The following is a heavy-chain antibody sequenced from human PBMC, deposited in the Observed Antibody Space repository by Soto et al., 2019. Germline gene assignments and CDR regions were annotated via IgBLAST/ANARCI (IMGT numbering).Heavy chain of an antibody. Sequence: GGSLRLSCAASGFTFSSYAMSWVRQAPGKGLEWVSAISGSGGSTYYADSVKGRFTISRDNSKNTLYLQMNSLRAEDTAGYCCAGSYSNYYYYYGMDVWGQGTTVTVSS. V-gene: IGHV3-23*01. CDR1: GFTFSSYA. D-gene: IGHD4-4*01. J-gene: IGHJ6*02. CDR2: ISGSGGST. CDR3: AGSYSNYYYYYGMDV.